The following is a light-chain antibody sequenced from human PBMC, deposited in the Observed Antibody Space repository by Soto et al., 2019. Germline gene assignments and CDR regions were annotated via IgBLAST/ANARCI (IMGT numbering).Light chain of an antibody. V-gene: IGKV3-11*01. Sequence: EIVMTRSPATLSVSPGERATLSCRASQSISSSLAWYQQKPGQAPRLLIYGASTRATGIPARFSGSGSGTDFTLTISSLEPEDFAVYYCQQRSNWLITFGQGTRLEI. CDR3: QQRSNWLIT. CDR1: QSISSS. J-gene: IGKJ5*01. CDR2: GAS.